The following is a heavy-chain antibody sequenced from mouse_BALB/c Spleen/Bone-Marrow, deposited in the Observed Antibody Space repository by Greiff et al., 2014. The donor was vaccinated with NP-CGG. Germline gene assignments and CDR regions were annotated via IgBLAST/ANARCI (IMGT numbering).Heavy chain of an antibody. Sequence: EVQLQESGGGLVKPGGSLKLSCAASGFTFSSYAMSWVRQTPEKRLEWVATISSGGSYTYYPDSVKGRFTISRDNAKNTLYLQMSSLRSEDTAMYYCARRGYGNYVGYAMDYWGQGTSVTVSS. CDR1: GFTFSSYA. J-gene: IGHJ4*01. CDR3: ARRGYGNYVGYAMDY. V-gene: IGHV5-9-3*01. CDR2: ISSGGSYT. D-gene: IGHD2-10*02.